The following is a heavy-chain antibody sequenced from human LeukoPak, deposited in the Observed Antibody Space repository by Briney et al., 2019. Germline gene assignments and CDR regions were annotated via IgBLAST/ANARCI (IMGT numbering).Heavy chain of an antibody. J-gene: IGHJ6*03. D-gene: IGHD4-11*01. CDR3: AKDAGRGSNYFWTAYYYYYYMDV. CDR1: GFTFDDYA. CDR2: VSLDGSST. Sequence: GASLRLSCAASGFTFDDYATHWARHAPGKGLESVSLVSLDGSSTNYADSLRGRFTISTDNSKNSLYLQMNSLRAEDTALYYCAKDAGRGSNYFWTAYYYYYYMDVWGKGTTVTVSS. V-gene: IGHV3-43D*03.